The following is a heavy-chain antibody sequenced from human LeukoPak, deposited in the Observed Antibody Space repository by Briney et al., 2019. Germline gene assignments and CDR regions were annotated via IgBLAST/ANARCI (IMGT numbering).Heavy chain of an antibody. CDR1: GFTFSTFA. V-gene: IGHV3-30*04. CDR2: ISYDGSNK. D-gene: IGHD6-13*01. CDR3: ARDMIAAAGDY. Sequence: GGSLRLSCAASGFTFSTFAMIWVRQAPGKGLEWVAVISYDGSNKYYADSVKGRFTISRDNSKNTLYLQMNSLRAEDTAVYYCARDMIAAAGDYWGQGTLVTVSS. J-gene: IGHJ4*02.